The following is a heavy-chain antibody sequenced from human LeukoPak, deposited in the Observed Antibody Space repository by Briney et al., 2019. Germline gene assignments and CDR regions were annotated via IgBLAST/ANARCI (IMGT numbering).Heavy chain of an antibody. V-gene: IGHV3-21*04. J-gene: IGHJ4*02. D-gene: IGHD2-15*01. CDR3: AKFKGYSGPRVWDY. CDR2: ISSGSTYM. Sequence: GGSLRLSCAASGVTFRSDTLNWVRQAPGEGLEWVSSISSGSTYMYYADSVKGRFTISRDNSKNTLYLQMNSLRAEDTAVYYCAKFKGYSGPRVWDYWGQGTLVTVSS. CDR1: GVTFRSDT.